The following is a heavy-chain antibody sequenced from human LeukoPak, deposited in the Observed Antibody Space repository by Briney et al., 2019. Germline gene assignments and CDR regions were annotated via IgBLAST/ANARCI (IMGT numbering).Heavy chain of an antibody. CDR1: GFTFSRYW. Sequence: GGSLRLSCAASGFTFSRYWMSWVRQAPGKGLEWVANIKQDGSEKYYVDSVKGRFTISRDNAKNSLYLQMNSLRAEDTAVYYCAKEDSSGYDAFDIWGQGTMVTVSS. CDR2: IKQDGSEK. D-gene: IGHD5-12*01. V-gene: IGHV3-7*01. J-gene: IGHJ3*02. CDR3: AKEDSSGYDAFDI.